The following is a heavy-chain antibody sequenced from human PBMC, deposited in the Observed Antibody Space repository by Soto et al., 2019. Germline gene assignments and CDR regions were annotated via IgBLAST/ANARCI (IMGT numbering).Heavy chain of an antibody. D-gene: IGHD5-12*01. J-gene: IGHJ4*02. CDR1: GYSFTSYW. V-gene: IGHV5-51*01. CDR3: ARRSYGGYSNFDF. Sequence: GESLKISCKGSGYSFTSYWISWVRQMPGKGLEWMGRIDPGDSDTRYSPSFQSQVTISADKSISTAYMQWSSLKASDTAMYYCARRSYGGYSNFDFWGQGTQVTVSS. CDR2: IDPGDSDT.